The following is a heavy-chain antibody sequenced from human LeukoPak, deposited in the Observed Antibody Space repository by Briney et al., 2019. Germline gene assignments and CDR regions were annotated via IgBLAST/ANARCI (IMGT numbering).Heavy chain of an antibody. V-gene: IGHV1-69*01. CDR3: ARDRVSIAAAAPPRYYGMDV. CDR1: GGTFSSYA. D-gene: IGHD6-13*01. CDR2: IIRIFGTA. J-gene: IGHJ6*02. Sequence: SVKVSCKASGGTFSSYAISWVRQAPGQGLEWMVGIIRIFGTANYAQKFQGRVTITADESTSTAYMELSSLRSEDTAVYYCARDRVSIAAAAPPRYYGMDVWGQGTPVTVSS.